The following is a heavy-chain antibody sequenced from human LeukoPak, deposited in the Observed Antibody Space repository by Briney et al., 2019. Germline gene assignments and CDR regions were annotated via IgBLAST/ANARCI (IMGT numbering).Heavy chain of an antibody. V-gene: IGHV4-39*01. CDR3: ARRSSTRTRFMDV. CDR1: GGSISSSSYY. Sequence: SETLSLTCTVSGGSISSSSYYWGWIRQPPGKGLEWIGSIYYSGSTYYNPSLKSRVTISVDTSKNQFSLKLSSVTAADTAVYYCARRSSTRTRFMDVWGKGTTVTVSS. D-gene: IGHD2-2*01. CDR2: IYYSGST. J-gene: IGHJ6*04.